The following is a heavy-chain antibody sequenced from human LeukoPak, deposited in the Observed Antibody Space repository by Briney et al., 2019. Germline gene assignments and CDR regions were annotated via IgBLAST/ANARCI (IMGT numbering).Heavy chain of an antibody. J-gene: IGHJ4*02. CDR2: INHSGST. V-gene: IGHV4-34*01. D-gene: IGHD5-12*01. CDR3: ARGARYSGYDLVDY. CDR1: GGSFSGYY. Sequence: SETLSLTCAVYGGSFSGYYWSWIRQPPGKGLEWIGEINHSGSTNYNPSLKSRVTISVDTSKNQFSLKLSSVTAADTAVYYCARGARYSGYDLVDYWGQGTLVTVSS.